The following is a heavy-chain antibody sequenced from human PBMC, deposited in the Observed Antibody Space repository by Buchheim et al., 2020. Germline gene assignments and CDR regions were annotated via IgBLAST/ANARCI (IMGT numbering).Heavy chain of an antibody. Sequence: QVQLVESGGGVVQPGRSLRLSCAASGFTFSSYGMHWVRQAPGKGLEWVAVIWYDGSNKYYADSVKGRFTISRDNSKNTLYLQMNSLRAEDTAVYYCARDGRWYYDFWSGYQRDYYYYGMDVWGQGTT. CDR2: IWYDGSNK. CDR1: GFTFSSYG. J-gene: IGHJ6*02. V-gene: IGHV3-33*01. D-gene: IGHD3-3*01. CDR3: ARDGRWYYDFWSGYQRDYYYYGMDV.